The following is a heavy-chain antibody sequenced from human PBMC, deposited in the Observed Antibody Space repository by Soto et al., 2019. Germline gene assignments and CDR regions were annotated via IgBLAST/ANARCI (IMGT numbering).Heavy chain of an antibody. D-gene: IGHD5-12*01. J-gene: IGHJ3*02. V-gene: IGHV4-31*03. CDR3: ARADVDIVATIAPNAFDI. CDR2: IYYSGST. Sequence: SETLSLTCTVSGGSISSGGYYWSWIRQHPGKGLEWIGYIYYSGSTYYNPSLKSRVTISVDTSKNQFSLKLSSVTAADTAVYYCARADVDIVATIAPNAFDIWGQGTMVTVSS. CDR1: GGSISSGGYY.